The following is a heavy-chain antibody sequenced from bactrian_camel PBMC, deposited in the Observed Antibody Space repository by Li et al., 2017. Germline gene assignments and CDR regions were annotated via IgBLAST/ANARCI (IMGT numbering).Heavy chain of an antibody. CDR3: AAVRDLCYREIAYTY. V-gene: IGHV3S26*01. D-gene: IGHD3*01. J-gene: IGHJ4*01. CDR1: GYSYRTYC. CDR2: IDNLDSRR. Sequence: HVQLVESGGGSVQVGGSLNLSCVATPGYSYRTYCMAWFRQSPGKEREGVAFIDNLDSRRGYADSVKGRFTISYDNAKNTLYLQMNSLKPEDTSMYYCAAVRDLCYREIAYTYWGQGTQVTVS.